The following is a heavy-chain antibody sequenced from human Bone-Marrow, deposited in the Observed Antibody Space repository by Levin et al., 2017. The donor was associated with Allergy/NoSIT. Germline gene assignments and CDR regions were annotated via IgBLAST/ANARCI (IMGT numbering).Heavy chain of an antibody. V-gene: IGHV3-30-3*01. CDR2: VSDDGSTR. Sequence: LPGGSLRLSCVASGFRFSYYAMHWFRQAPGKRLEWVAVVSDDGSTRYYADSVKGRFTIFRDNSKNTLGLQMDSLRPEDMAVYYCATNKWARTVDHIGVDHWGQGTLVTVSS. D-gene: IGHD1-26*01. J-gene: IGHJ4*02. CDR3: ATNKWARTVDHIGVDH. CDR1: GFRFSYYA.